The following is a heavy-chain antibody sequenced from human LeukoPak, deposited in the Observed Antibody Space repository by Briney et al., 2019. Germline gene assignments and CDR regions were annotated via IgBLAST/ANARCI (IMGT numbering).Heavy chain of an antibody. CDR3: TRGAAAGYTIYGMDV. J-gene: IGHJ6*04. D-gene: IGHD6-13*01. CDR1: GFTFSGSA. V-gene: IGHV3-73*01. CDR2: IRSKANSYAT. Sequence: PGGSLRLSCAASGFTFSGSAMHWVRQASGKGLEWVGRIRSKANSYATAYAASVKGRFTISRDDSKNTAYLQMNSLKTEDTAVYYCTRGAAAGYTIYGMDVWGKGTTVTVSP.